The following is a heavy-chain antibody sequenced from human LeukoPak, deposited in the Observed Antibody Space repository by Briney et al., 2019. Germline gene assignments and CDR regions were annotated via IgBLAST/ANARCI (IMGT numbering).Heavy chain of an antibody. V-gene: IGHV3-53*01. CDR2: IYSGGRT. J-gene: IGHJ4*02. CDR1: GFTVSSNY. D-gene: IGHD1-26*01. Sequence: GGSLRLSCAASGFTVSSNYMSWVRQAPGKGLEWVSVIYSGGRTYFADSVKGRFTISRDNPKNTLYLQMNSLRAEDTAVYYCARVSGSYYFDYWGQGTLVTVSS. CDR3: ARVSGSYYFDY.